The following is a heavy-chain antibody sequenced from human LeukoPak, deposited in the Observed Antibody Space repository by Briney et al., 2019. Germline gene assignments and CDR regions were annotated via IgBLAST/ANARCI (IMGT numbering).Heavy chain of an antibody. CDR3: TTDPIPDTAMVTTNY. V-gene: IGHV3-23*01. CDR2: ISGSGGST. CDR1: GFTFSSYA. Sequence: GGSLRLSCAASGFTFSSYAMSWVRQAPGKGLEWVSAISGSGGSTYYADSVKGRFTISRDNSKNTLYLQMNSLKTEDTAVYYCTTDPIPDTAMVTTNYWGQGTLVTVSS. D-gene: IGHD5-18*01. J-gene: IGHJ4*02.